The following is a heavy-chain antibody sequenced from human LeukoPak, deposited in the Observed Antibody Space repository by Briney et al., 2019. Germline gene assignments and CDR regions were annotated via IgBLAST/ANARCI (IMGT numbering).Heavy chain of an antibody. CDR2: IRYDGSNK. CDR1: GFTFSSYG. D-gene: IGHD3-3*01. V-gene: IGHV3-30*02. J-gene: IGHJ6*02. CDR3: AKDYEYYYYYGMDV. Sequence: GGSLRLSCAASGFTFSSYGMHWVRQAPGKGLEWVAFIRYDGSNKYYADSVKGRFTISRDNSKNTLYLQMNSLRAEDTAVYYCAKDYEYYYYYGMDVWGQGTTVTVSS.